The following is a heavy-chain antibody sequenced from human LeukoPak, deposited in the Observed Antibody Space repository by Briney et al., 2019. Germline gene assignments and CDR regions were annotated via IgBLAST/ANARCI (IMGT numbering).Heavy chain of an antibody. Sequence: PSETLSLTCAVYGGSFSGYYWRWIRQPPGKGLEWIGEINHSGSTNYNPSLKSRVTISVDTSKNQFSLKLNSMTAADTAVYYCARGSSSLGLTAFFDYWGQGTLVTVSS. CDR3: ARGSSSLGLTAFFDY. CDR1: GGSFSGYY. V-gene: IGHV4-34*01. D-gene: IGHD6-6*01. J-gene: IGHJ4*02. CDR2: INHSGST.